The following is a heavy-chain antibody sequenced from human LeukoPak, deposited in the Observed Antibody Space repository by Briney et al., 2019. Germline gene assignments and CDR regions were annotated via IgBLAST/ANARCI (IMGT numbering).Heavy chain of an antibody. CDR1: VYTFTRYY. CDR3: ARRGRYSYGVGLDV. CDR2: VNPNSGGT. D-gene: IGHD5-18*01. V-gene: IGHV1-2*02. J-gene: IGHJ6*02. Sequence: ASVKVSCKASVYTFTRYYIHWVGQAPRQVRAWVGWVNPNSGGTNYPHNFQGRGTMTRDTSISTAYMELRRLRSEDAAEYYCARRGRYSYGVGLDVWGQGKRVIVSS.